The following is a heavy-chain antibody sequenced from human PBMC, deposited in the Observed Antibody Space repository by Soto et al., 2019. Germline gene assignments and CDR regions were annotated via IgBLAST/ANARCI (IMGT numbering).Heavy chain of an antibody. J-gene: IGHJ4*02. CDR1: GGSITRRSSY. CDR2: FYDGNT. Sequence: NPSETLSLTCIVSGGSITRRSSYWAWIRQPPGKGLEWAGTFYDGNTYHNPSLRSRITIAVDTSKNQFSLKLNSVAAADTAFYYCATTRGLAVGGSFDYWGQGMLVTVSS. D-gene: IGHD3-10*01. V-gene: IGHV4-39*01. CDR3: ATTRGLAVGGSFDY.